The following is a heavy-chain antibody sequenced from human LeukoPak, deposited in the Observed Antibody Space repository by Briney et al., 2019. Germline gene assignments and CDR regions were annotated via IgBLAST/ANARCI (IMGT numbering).Heavy chain of an antibody. J-gene: IGHJ5*02. Sequence: ASVKVSCKASGYTFTGYGISWVRQAPGQGLEWMAWISSLNGDTKYAQKFQGRVTVTTDRSTSTAYMELRSLRSDDTAVYSCARGWDSSSLDRYNWFDPWGQGTLVTVSS. CDR2: ISSLNGDT. CDR3: ARGWDSSSLDRYNWFDP. CDR1: GYTFTGYG. V-gene: IGHV1-18*01. D-gene: IGHD6-13*01.